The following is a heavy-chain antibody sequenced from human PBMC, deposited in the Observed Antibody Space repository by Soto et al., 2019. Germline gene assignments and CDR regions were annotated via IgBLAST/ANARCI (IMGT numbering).Heavy chain of an antibody. CDR2: ISGSGGST. Sequence: GGSLRLSCAASGFTFSSYAMSWVRQAPGKGLEWVSAISGSGGSTYYADSVKGRFTISRDNSKNTLYLQMNSLRAEDTAVYYCAKGGYCSSTSCYADYYYYYYMDVWGKGTTVTVSS. D-gene: IGHD2-2*01. CDR1: GFTFSSYA. CDR3: AKGGYCSSTSCYADYYYYYYMDV. V-gene: IGHV3-23*01. J-gene: IGHJ6*03.